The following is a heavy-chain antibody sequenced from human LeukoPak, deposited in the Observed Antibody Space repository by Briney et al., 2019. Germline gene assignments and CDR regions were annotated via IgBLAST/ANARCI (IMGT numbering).Heavy chain of an antibody. CDR3: ARGRGRRGAYCGGDCYSSYYYYGMDV. Sequence: PSETLSLTCTVSGGSISSYYWSWIRQPPGKGLEWIGEINHSGSTNYNPSLKSRVTISVDTSKNQFSLKLSSVTAADTAVYYCARGRGRRGAYCGGDCYSSYYYYGMDVWGQGTTVTVSS. CDR2: INHSGST. CDR1: GGSISSYY. J-gene: IGHJ6*02. D-gene: IGHD2-21*02. V-gene: IGHV4-34*01.